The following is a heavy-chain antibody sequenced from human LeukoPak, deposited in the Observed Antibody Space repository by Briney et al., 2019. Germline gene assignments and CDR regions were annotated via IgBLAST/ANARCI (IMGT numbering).Heavy chain of an antibody. CDR3: ATVGSEGNWFET. D-gene: IGHD1-26*01. CDR2: VDPADGET. V-gene: IGHV1-69-2*01. J-gene: IGHJ5*02. Sequence: ASVKVSCKGSGYTFSDFYIHCVRQAPGHTFEWMGRVDPADGETMSPGRFRDRVTITADTSTDTAHMELTRLTSDDTAIYFCATVGSEGNWFETWGQGTLVTVSS. CDR1: GYTFSDFY.